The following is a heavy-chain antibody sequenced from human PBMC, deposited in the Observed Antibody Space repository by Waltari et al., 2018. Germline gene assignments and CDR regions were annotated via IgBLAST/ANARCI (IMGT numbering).Heavy chain of an antibody. CDR3: AKGAVTTGFNH. Sequence: DVQLLESGGGFVQPGGSLRLSCAASVFTFGSYDMNWVRQPPGKGLQWVATITTSGVTTYYRDSVKGRFSISRDNSKSTLHLQMNSLRAEDTAVYYCAKGAVTTGFNHWGQGTLVTVSS. V-gene: IGHV3-23*01. D-gene: IGHD4-4*01. CDR2: ITTSGVTT. CDR1: VFTFGSYD. J-gene: IGHJ4*02.